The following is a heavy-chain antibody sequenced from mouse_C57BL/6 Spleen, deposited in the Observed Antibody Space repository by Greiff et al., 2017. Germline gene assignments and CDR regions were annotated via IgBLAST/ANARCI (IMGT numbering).Heavy chain of an antibody. V-gene: IGHV1-39*01. J-gene: IGHJ2*01. Sequence: VQLQPSGPELVKPGASVKLSCKASGYSFTDYNMNWVKQSNGKSLEWIGVINPNYGTTSYNPKFKGKATLTVDQSSTTAYMQLNSLTSEDSAVYSCAKWGDYGAFDYWGQGTTLTVSS. D-gene: IGHD2-4*01. CDR3: AKWGDYGAFDY. CDR1: GYSFTDYN. CDR2: INPNYGTT.